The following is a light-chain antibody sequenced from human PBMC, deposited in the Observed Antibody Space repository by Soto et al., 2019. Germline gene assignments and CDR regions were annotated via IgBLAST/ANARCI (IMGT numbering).Light chain of an antibody. CDR2: AAS. CDR1: QGISNY. J-gene: IGKJ1*01. Sequence: DIQMTQSPSSLSASVGDRVTITCRASQGISNYLAWYQQKPGKVPKLLIYAASTLQSGVPSRFSGSGSGTAFSLTISSLQPEDVATYYWQKYNSAPRTCGKGTKVEIK. CDR3: QKYNSAPRT. V-gene: IGKV1-27*01.